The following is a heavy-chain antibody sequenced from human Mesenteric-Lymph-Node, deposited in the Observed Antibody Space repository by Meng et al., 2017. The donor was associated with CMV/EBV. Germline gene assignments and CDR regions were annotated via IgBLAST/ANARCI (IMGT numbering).Heavy chain of an antibody. D-gene: IGHD5-24*01. CDR2: IYYSGST. CDR1: GGSISSSSYY. CDR3: AREMGIWLQSYHDAFDI. Sequence: SETLSLTCTVSGGSISSSSYYWGWIRQPPGKGLEWIGSIYYSGSTYYNPSLKSRVTISVDTSKNQFSLKLSSVTAADTAVYYCAREMGIWLQSYHDAFDIWGQGTMVTVSS. J-gene: IGHJ3*02. V-gene: IGHV4-39*07.